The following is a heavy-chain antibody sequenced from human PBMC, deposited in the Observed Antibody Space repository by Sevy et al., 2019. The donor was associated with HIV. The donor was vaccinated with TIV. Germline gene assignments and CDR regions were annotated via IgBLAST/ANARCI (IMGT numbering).Heavy chain of an antibody. V-gene: IGHV1-46*01. CDR3: ALRGAYCDGDCPEVDY. J-gene: IGHJ4*02. CDR2: INPSGGST. Sequence: ASVKVSCKASGYTFTSYYMHWVRQAPGQGLEWMGIINPSGGSTSYAQKFQGRVTMIRDTSTSTVYMELSSLRSEDTAVYYCALRGAYCDGDCPEVDYWGQGTLVTVSS. CDR1: GYTFTSYY. D-gene: IGHD2-21*02.